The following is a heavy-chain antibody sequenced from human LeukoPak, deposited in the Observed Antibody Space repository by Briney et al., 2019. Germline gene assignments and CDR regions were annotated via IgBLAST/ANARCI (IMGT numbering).Heavy chain of an antibody. V-gene: IGHV3-21*01. CDR3: ARVAVSGPTGWFDS. J-gene: IGHJ5*01. CDR2: ISSTSAYI. CDR1: GFALKSYS. D-gene: IGHD2-8*02. Sequence: GGSLRLSCAGSGFALKSYSLSWVRQAPGKGLEWVSSISSTSAYIYYADSVKGRFTISRDNVDNVVYLQMNSLGAEDTAVYYCARVAVSGPTGWFDSWGQGTLVSVSS.